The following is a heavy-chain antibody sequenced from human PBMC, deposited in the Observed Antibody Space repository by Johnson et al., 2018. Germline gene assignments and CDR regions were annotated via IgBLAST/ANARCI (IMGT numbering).Heavy chain of an antibody. V-gene: IGHV4-34*01. J-gene: IGHJ6*02. CDR2: INHSGST. CDR3: ASSADTAMARYYFYGMDV. Sequence: QVQLQQWGAGLLKPSETLSPTCAVYGGSFSGYYWTWIRQPQGKGLEGIREINHSGSTNYNPSLKSRVTISVDTPKNQFSLNLSSVTAADTAVYYWASSADTAMARYYFYGMDVWGQGTTVTVSS. CDR1: GGSFSGYY. D-gene: IGHD5-18*01.